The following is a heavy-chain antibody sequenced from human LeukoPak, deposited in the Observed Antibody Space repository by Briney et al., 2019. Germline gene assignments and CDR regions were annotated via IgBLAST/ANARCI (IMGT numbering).Heavy chain of an antibody. Sequence: ASVKVSCKASGYTFTGYYMHWVRQAPGQGLEWMGWINPNSGGTKYAEKFQGRVTMTRDTSISTAYMELSRLRSDDTAVFYCARDSYDILTGFQWGQGTQVTASS. D-gene: IGHD3-9*01. CDR1: GYTFTGYY. CDR2: INPNSGGT. CDR3: ARDSYDILTGFQ. J-gene: IGHJ4*02. V-gene: IGHV1-2*02.